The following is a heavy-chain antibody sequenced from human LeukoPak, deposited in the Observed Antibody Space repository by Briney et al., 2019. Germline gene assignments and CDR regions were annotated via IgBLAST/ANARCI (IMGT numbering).Heavy chain of an antibody. CDR3: ARDDSESITAAGPFDP. V-gene: IGHV3-9*02. CDR2: IYWNSGGT. CDR1: GFTSNDHA. D-gene: IGHD6-13*01. J-gene: IGHJ5*02. Sequence: QPGGSLRLSCAASGFTSNDHAMHWIRQIPGKGLEWVSGIYWNSGGTGYADSVKGRFTISRDNAKNSLYLQMNSLRAEDTAVYYCARDDSESITAAGPFDPWGQGTLVTVSS.